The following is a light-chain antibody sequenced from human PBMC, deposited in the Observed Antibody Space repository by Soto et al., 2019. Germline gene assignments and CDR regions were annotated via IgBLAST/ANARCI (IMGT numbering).Light chain of an antibody. CDR1: QSVTKF. CDR3: QQSYTTPFT. J-gene: IGKJ3*01. V-gene: IGKV1-39*01. CDR2: ATS. Sequence: DIQLTQSPPSLSAFVGDRVTISCRASQSVTKFLNWYQQKPGKAPRLLIYATSNLQSGVPSRFAGSGTETDFTLTIYSAQPEDFATYYCQQSYTTPFTFGPGTKVDVK.